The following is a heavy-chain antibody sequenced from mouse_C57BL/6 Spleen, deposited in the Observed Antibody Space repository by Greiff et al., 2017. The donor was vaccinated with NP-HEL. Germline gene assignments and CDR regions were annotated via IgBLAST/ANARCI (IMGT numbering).Heavy chain of an antibody. CDR2: IDTISGGT. J-gene: IGHJ4*01. CDR3: AREPIYYDYDDAMDY. CDR1: GFTFTSYW. V-gene: IGHV1-72*01. Sequence: QVQLQQPGAELVKPGASVKLSCKASGFTFTSYWMHWVKQRPGRGLEWIGRIDTISGGTKYNEKFKSKATLTVDKHTSTAYMQLSSLTSEDSAVYYCAREPIYYDYDDAMDYWGQGTSVTVSS. D-gene: IGHD2-4*01.